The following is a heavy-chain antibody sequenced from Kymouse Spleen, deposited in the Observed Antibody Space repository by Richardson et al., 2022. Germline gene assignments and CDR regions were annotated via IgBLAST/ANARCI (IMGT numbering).Heavy chain of an antibody. D-gene: IGHD1-26*01. V-gene: IGHV4-34*01. Sequence: QVQLQQWGAGLLKPSETLSLTCAVYGGSFSGYYWSWIRQPPGKGLEWIGEINHSGSTNYNPSLKSRVTISVDTSKNQFSLKLSSVTAADTAVYYCARGTDSGSYYWFDPWGQGTLVTVSS. CDR1: GGSFSGYY. J-gene: IGHJ5*02. CDR3: ARGTDSGSYYWFDP. CDR2: INHSGST.